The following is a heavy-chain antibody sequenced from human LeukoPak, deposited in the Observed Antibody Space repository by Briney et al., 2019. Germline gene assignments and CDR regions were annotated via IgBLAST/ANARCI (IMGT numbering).Heavy chain of an antibody. Sequence: PGRSLRLSCTGSGFTFSTFGMHWVRQAPGKGLEWVTLILNDGSTKYYADSVKGRSTISRDNSKNTLYLQMDSLRAEDTAVYYCARDIGDCSSGSCYSDYFDYWGQGTLVTVSS. J-gene: IGHJ4*02. CDR3: ARDIGDCSSGSCYSDYFDY. D-gene: IGHD2-15*01. CDR1: GFTFSTFG. CDR2: ILNDGSTK. V-gene: IGHV3-33*05.